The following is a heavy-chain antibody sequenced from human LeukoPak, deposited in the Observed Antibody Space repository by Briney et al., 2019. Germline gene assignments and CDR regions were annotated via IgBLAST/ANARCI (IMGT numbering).Heavy chain of an antibody. Sequence: ASVKVSCKASGYTFTSYDINWVRQAPGQGLEWMGWINPNSGGTNYAQKFQGRVTMTRDTSISTAYMELSRLRSDDTAVYYCARDREGVRFLEWLKDRGQGTLVTVSS. CDR1: GYTFTSYD. V-gene: IGHV1-2*02. CDR2: INPNSGGT. D-gene: IGHD3-3*01. CDR3: ARDREGVRFLEWLKD. J-gene: IGHJ4*02.